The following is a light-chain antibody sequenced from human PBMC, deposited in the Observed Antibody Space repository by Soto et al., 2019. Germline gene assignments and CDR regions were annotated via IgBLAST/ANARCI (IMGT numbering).Light chain of an antibody. CDR1: QSVSSSD. V-gene: IGKV3-20*01. CDR3: QQYGSSWT. CDR2: AAS. Sequence: IVLTQSPGTLSLSPGERATLSCRASQSVSSSDLAWLQQKPGQSPRLLIYAASKRAAGIPDRFSGSGSGTDFTLTISRLEPEDFAVYYCQQYGSSWTFGQGTKVDIK. J-gene: IGKJ1*01.